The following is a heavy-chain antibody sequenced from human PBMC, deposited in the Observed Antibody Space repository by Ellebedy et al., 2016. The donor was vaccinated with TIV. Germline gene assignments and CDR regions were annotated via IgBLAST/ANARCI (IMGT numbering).Heavy chain of an antibody. CDR1: GFTFSSFG. Sequence: PGGSLRLSCAASGFTFSSFGMNWVRQASGKGLEWVSSIDSSSTYIYYADSVKGRFTISRDNAKNSLYLHMKSLRAEDTAVYYCARSTVINPEGDAYDIWGQGTKVTVSS. CDR3: ARSTVINPEGDAYDI. D-gene: IGHD4-23*01. CDR2: IDSSSTYI. J-gene: IGHJ3*02. V-gene: IGHV3-21*06.